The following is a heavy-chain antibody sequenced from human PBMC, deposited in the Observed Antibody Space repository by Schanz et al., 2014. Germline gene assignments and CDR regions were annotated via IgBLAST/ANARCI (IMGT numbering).Heavy chain of an antibody. CDR3: ARAKRFGDMDV. Sequence: QVQLEQSGAEVKKPGASVKVSCKASGGTFSSFGIKWVRQAPGQGLEWMGWISAYNGHTDYAQKLQGRVTLTTDTSTSTAYMELRNLRSDDTAVYYCARAKRFGDMDVWGQGTTVTVSS. CDR1: GGTFSSFG. V-gene: IGHV1-18*01. D-gene: IGHD3-10*01. J-gene: IGHJ6*02. CDR2: ISAYNGHT.